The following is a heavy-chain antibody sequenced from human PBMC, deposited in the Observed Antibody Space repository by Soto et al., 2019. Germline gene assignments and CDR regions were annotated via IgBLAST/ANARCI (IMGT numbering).Heavy chain of an antibody. Sequence: EVQLVESGGGSVQPGESLRLSCAASGFPFSSYWIHWVRQAPGKGLMWVSRIKYDGTITNYADSLKGRLTISRDNAKNTVYLQMNCLRVQDTAVYHCARGAKGGYYVDVRGKGTTVTVSS. CDR1: GFPFSSYW. V-gene: IGHV3-74*01. CDR2: IKYDGTIT. D-gene: IGHD6-13*01. CDR3: ARGAKGGYYVDV. J-gene: IGHJ6*03.